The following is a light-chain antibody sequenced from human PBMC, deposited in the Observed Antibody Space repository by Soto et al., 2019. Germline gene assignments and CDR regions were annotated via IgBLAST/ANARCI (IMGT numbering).Light chain of an antibody. Sequence: EIVLTQSPATLTLSPGERATLSCRASQSISSSLGWYQQNPGQAPRLLIYDASSRATGVPARFSGSGSGTDFTLTISSLQSEDSAVYYCQQYNKWSAISFGQGTRLEIK. CDR2: DAS. CDR1: QSISSS. J-gene: IGKJ5*01. CDR3: QQYNKWSAIS. V-gene: IGKV3D-15*01.